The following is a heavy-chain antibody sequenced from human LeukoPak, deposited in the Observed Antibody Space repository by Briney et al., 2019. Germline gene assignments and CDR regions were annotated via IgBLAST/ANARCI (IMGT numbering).Heavy chain of an antibody. CDR2: ISGSGGST. D-gene: IGHD3-22*01. Sequence: GGSLRLSCAASGFTFSSYAMSWVRQAPGKGLEWVSAISGSGGSTYYADSVKGRFTISRDNSKNTLYLQMNSLRAEDTAVYYCANSLSSYYYDSSGYGNPWGQGTLVTVSS. V-gene: IGHV3-23*01. J-gene: IGHJ5*02. CDR1: GFTFSSYA. CDR3: ANSLSSYYYDSSGYGNP.